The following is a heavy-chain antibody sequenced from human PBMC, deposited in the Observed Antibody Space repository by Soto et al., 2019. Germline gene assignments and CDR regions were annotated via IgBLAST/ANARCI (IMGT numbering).Heavy chain of an antibody. D-gene: IGHD3-10*02. J-gene: IGHJ6*02. Sequence: QTQVVESGGGVVQPGTSLRLSCAASGFTFNYYGMHWVRQAPGKGLEWMAVISYDGTKKHYADSIKGRFAISRDNSRNTVYIQLNRLRPEDTAVYYCATMGPGPILEDRFYYYVIDVWGQGTTVTVSS. V-gene: IGHV3-30*03. CDR1: GFTFNYYG. CDR2: ISYDGTKK. CDR3: ATMGPGPILEDRFYYYVIDV.